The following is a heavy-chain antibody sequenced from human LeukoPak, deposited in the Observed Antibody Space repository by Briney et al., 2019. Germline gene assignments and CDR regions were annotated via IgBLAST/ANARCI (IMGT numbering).Heavy chain of an antibody. V-gene: IGHV3-21*01. CDR2: ISSSSSYI. D-gene: IGHD1-1*01. CDR1: GFTFSSYS. Sequence: GGSLRLSCAASGFTFSSYSMSWVRQAPGRGLEWVSSISSSSSYIYYADSVKGRFTISRDNAKNSLYLQMNSLRAEDTAVYYCASWSYNWSDGAFDIWGQGTMVTVSS. CDR3: ASWSYNWSDGAFDI. J-gene: IGHJ3*02.